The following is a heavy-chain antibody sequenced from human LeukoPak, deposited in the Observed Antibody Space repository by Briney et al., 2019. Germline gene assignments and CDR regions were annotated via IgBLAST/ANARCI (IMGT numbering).Heavy chain of an antibody. CDR1: GFTFSDYY. CDR3: ARRKVGGTGDY. D-gene: IGHD1-26*01. Sequence: AGGSLRLSCAASGFTFSDYYMSWIRQAPGKGLEWVSAVSGNGGSSFYADSVKGRFTISRDNSKNTLFLQVDSLRAEDSAIYYCARRKVGGTGDYWGQGPQVTVSS. CDR2: VSGNGGSS. V-gene: IGHV3-23*01. J-gene: IGHJ4*02.